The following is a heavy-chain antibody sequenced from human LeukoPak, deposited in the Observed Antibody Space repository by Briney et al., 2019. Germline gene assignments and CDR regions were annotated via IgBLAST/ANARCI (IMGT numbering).Heavy chain of an antibody. J-gene: IGHJ5*02. Sequence: PSETLSLTCAVYGGSFSGYYWSWIRQPPGKGLEWIGEINHSGSTNYNPSLKSRVTISVDTSKNQFSLKLSSVTAADTAVYYCARGWKFSVTTDVWWFDPWGQGTLVTVSS. CDR2: INHSGST. V-gene: IGHV4-34*01. D-gene: IGHD4-17*01. CDR3: ARGWKFSVTTDVWWFDP. CDR1: GGSFSGYY.